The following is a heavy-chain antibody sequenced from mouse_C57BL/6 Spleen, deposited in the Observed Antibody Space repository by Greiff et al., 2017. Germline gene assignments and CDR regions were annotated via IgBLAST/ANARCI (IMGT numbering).Heavy chain of an antibody. D-gene: IGHD1-1*01. CDR2: IYPGDGDT. CDR3: ARGDGSSYVGYFDV. Sequence: QVQLQQSGPELVKPGASVKISCKASGYAFSSSWMNWVKQRPGKGLEWIGRIYPGDGDTNYNGKFKGKATLTADTSSSTAYMQLSSLTSEDSAVYFCARGDGSSYVGYFDVWGTGTTVTVSS. CDR1: GYAFSSSW. V-gene: IGHV1-82*01. J-gene: IGHJ1*03.